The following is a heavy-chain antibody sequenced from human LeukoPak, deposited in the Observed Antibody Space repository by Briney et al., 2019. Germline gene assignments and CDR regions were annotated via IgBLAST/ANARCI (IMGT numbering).Heavy chain of an antibody. J-gene: IGHJ3*02. V-gene: IGHV1-69*01. CDR2: IIPIFGTA. Sequence: SVKVSCXASGGTFSSYAISWVRQAHGQGLEWMAGIIPIFGTANYAQKFQGRVTITADESTSTAYMELSSLRSEDTAVYYCARDYSSGYSRAHDAFNIWGQGTMVTVSS. CDR1: GGTFSSYA. D-gene: IGHD3-22*01. CDR3: ARDYSSGYSRAHDAFNI.